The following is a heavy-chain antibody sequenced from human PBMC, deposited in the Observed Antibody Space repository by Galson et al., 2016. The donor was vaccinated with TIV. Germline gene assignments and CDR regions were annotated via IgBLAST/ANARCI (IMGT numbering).Heavy chain of an antibody. J-gene: IGHJ2*01. D-gene: IGHD3-10*01. CDR3: ARAPYGENWYFDL. V-gene: IGHV4-59*08. CDR1: GVSISSYH. Sequence: LSLTCSVSGVSISSYHWTWIRQPPGKGLEWMGYIYYSGNTNYNYNPSLESRVTMSVDPSKTQVSLELYSVTAADTAMYFCARAPYGENWYFDLWGRGTLVTVSS. CDR2: IYYSGNTNY.